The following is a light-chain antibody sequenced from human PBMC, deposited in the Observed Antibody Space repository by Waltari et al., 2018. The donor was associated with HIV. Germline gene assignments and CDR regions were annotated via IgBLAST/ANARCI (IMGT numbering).Light chain of an antibody. V-gene: IGLV2-23*02. CDR3: CSYAGSSTHV. J-gene: IGLJ1*01. Sequence: QSALTQPASVSGSPGQSLTISCTGTRSDVGSYALVPWYQKHPDKSPKPMFYEVSKRPSGVSNRFSGSKSGNTASLTISGLQAEDEADYYCCSYAGSSTHVFGGGTKVTVL. CDR2: EVS. CDR1: RSDVGSYAL.